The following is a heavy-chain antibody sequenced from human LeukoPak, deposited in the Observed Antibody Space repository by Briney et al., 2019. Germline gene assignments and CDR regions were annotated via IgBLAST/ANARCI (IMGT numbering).Heavy chain of an antibody. CDR2: IYYSGST. J-gene: IGHJ5*02. Sequence: WETLSLTCTVSGGSINSDNYYWGRLLQPPGKGLEWIGSIYYSGSTYYNPSLKIRVTMSVDTSNNQFCLMLNSVTAADTAVYYCARHSYRNYLGWFDPWGQGTLVTVSS. CDR3: ARHSYRNYLGWFDP. CDR1: GGSINSDNYY. V-gene: IGHV4-39*01. D-gene: IGHD4-11*01.